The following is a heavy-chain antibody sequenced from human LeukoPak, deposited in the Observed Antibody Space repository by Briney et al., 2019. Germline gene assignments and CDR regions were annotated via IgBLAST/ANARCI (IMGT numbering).Heavy chain of an antibody. CDR2: IDGGGSNT. CDR3: ARGRVSLSYFDY. J-gene: IGHJ4*02. CDR1: GFTFSDSW. D-gene: IGHD3-10*01. Sequence: GGSLRLSCVASGFTFSDSWMHWVGQAPGKGLVWVSRIDGGGSNTPYADSVKGRFTISRDNDKSTLYLQMSSLRAEDTAVYYCARGRVSLSYFDYRGQGVLVTVAS. V-gene: IGHV3-74*01.